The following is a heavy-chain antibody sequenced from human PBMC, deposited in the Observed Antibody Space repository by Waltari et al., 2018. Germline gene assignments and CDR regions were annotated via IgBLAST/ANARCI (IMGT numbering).Heavy chain of an antibody. V-gene: IGHV3-30*04. CDR1: EFTFSSYA. D-gene: IGHD3-22*01. CDR2: ISYNGRNI. CDR3: ARDYCDRANCHGMDV. Sequence: QVQLVESGGGVVQPGGSLRLSCAASEFTFSSYAMHWVRQAPGEGLEWVAVISYNGRNIYDVDSVKGRFTISRDNSKKTRYMQMNSLTVEDTAVYYCARDYCDRANCHGMDVWGQGTTVTV. J-gene: IGHJ6*02.